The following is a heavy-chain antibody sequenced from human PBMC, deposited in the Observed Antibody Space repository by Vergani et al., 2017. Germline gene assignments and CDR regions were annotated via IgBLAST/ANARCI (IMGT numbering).Heavy chain of an antibody. J-gene: IGHJ6*02. V-gene: IGHV3-33*01. Sequence: QVQLVESGGGVVQPGTSLRLSCAASGFIFKNHGMQWVRQAPGKGLEWVALIWDDGSKKNYGDSMKGRFTISRDSAKNTVDLQMHSLRVEDTAVYYCVRGKQVHNMYYSASGTYYYYGLDVWGQGITVTVSS. CDR3: VRGKQVHNMYYSASGTYYYYGLDV. CDR1: GFIFKNHG. CDR2: IWDDGSKK. D-gene: IGHD3-10*01.